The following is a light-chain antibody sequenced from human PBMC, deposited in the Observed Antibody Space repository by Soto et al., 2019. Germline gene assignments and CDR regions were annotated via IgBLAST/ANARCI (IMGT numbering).Light chain of an antibody. Sequence: QSVLTQPPSASGTPGQRVTISCSGSSSNIGSNYVYWYQQLPGTAPKLLIYNNNHRPSGVPDRCSGSKSGNSASLAISGLRAEDEADYYCAAWDDSRSGVVFGGGTKLTVL. J-gene: IGLJ2*01. V-gene: IGLV1-47*02. CDR3: AAWDDSRSGVV. CDR2: NNN. CDR1: SSNIGSNY.